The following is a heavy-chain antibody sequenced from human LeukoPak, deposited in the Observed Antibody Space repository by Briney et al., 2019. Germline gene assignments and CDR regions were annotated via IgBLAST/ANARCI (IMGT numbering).Heavy chain of an antibody. V-gene: IGHV3-23*01. J-gene: IGHJ5*02. CDR3: AKDYYDFWSGYPPRGWFDP. CDR1: GFTFSSYA. D-gene: IGHD3-3*01. CDR2: ISGSGGST. Sequence: GGSLRLSCAASGFTFSSYAMSWVRQAPGKGLEWVSAISGSGGSTYYADSVKGRFTISRDNSKNTLYLQMNSLRAEDTAVYYCAKDYYDFWSGYPPRGWFDPWGQGTLVTVSS.